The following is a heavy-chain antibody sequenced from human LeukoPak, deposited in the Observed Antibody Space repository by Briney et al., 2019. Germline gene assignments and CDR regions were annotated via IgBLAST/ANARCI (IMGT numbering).Heavy chain of an antibody. CDR3: VGDPTTNRYQYFQY. CDR2: MDRHSDI. CDR1: GFIFSNFG. D-gene: IGHD1-14*01. Sequence: SGGSLRLSCTASGFIFSNFGVNWVRQAPGKGLEWVSCMDRHSDIYYADLVKRRFTISRDNARNSVYLQMNSLTVEDSGVYYCVGDPTTNRYQYFQYWGQGALVTVSS. V-gene: IGHV3-21*01. J-gene: IGHJ4*02.